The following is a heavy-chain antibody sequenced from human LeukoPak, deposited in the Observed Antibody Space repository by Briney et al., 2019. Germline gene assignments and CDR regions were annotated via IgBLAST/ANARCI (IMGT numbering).Heavy chain of an antibody. CDR3: VRGRAWFDP. Sequence: SETLSLTCTVSGXSISSYYWSWIRQPPGKGLEWIGYIYCSGNTNYNSSLESRVTISVDTSKNQFSLRLNSVTAADTAVYYCVRGRAWFDPWGQGTLVTVSS. CDR1: GXSISSYY. D-gene: IGHD3-10*01. V-gene: IGHV4-59*01. J-gene: IGHJ5*02. CDR2: IYCSGNT.